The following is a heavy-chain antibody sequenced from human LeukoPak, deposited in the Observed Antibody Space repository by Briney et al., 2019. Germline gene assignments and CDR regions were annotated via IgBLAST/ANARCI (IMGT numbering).Heavy chain of an antibody. CDR3: AKDGSWVGATLGAFDI. CDR2: ISGSGGST. CDR1: GFTFSSYG. V-gene: IGHV3-23*01. Sequence: GGSLRLSCAASGFTFSSYGMSWVRQAPGKGLEWVSGISGSGGSTYYADSVKGRFTISRDNSKNTLYLLMNSLRAEDTAVYYCAKDGSWVGATLGAFDIWGQGTMVTVSS. D-gene: IGHD1-26*01. J-gene: IGHJ3*02.